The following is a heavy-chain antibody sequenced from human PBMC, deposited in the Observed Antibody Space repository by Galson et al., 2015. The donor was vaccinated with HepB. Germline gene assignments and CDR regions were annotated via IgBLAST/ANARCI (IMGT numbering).Heavy chain of an antibody. J-gene: IGHJ6*02. D-gene: IGHD2-15*01. CDR3: AREGGV. CDR1: GGSISSGGYS. CDR2: IYHSGTT. Sequence: TLSLTCAVSGGSISSGGYSWSWIRQPPGKGLEWIGSIYHSGTTYYNPSLKSRVTISVDRSKNQFSLKLTSVTVADTAMYYCAREGGVWGQGTTVTVSS. V-gene: IGHV4-30-2*01.